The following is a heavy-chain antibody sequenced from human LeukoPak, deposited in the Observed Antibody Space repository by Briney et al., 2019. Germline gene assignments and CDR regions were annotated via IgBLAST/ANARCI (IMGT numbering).Heavy chain of an antibody. D-gene: IGHD3-3*01. Sequence: GGSLRLSCAASGFTFSIYVMSWVRQPPGEGLEWVSSISRSDDRTNYTHSVKGRVTISRDNSKNPLYLQMSSVTAADTAVYYCAKWAVASWRGVFCYYFDYWGQGTLVTVSS. CDR2: ISRSDDRT. J-gene: IGHJ4*02. CDR3: AKWAVASWRGVFCYYFDY. V-gene: IGHV3-23*01. CDR1: GFTFSIYV.